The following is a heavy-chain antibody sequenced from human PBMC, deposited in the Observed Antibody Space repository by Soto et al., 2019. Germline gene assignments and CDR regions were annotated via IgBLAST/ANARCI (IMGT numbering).Heavy chain of an antibody. V-gene: IGHV1-46*01. CDR3: ARADCSSTSCYFANYYYYGMDV. Sequence: ASVKVSCKASGYTFTSYYMHWVRQAPGQGLEWMGIINPSGGSTSYAQKSQGRVTMTRDTSTSTVYMELSSLRSEDTAVYYCARADCSSTSCYFANYYYYGMDVWGQGTTVTVSS. J-gene: IGHJ6*02. CDR2: INPSGGST. CDR1: GYTFTSYY. D-gene: IGHD2-2*01.